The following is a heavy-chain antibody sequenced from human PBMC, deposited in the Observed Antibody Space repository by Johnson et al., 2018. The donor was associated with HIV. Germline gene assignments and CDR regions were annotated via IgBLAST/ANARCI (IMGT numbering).Heavy chain of an antibody. Sequence: DYAMHWVRQAPGKGLEWVSGISWNSGSIGYADSVKGRFTISRDNAKNTLYLQMDSLGAEDTAVYFCARVQVLADDVFNIWGQGTMVTVAS. CDR1: DYA. J-gene: IGHJ3*02. D-gene: IGHD3-3*02. V-gene: IGHV3-9*01. CDR2: ISWNSGSI. CDR3: ARVQVLADDVFNI.